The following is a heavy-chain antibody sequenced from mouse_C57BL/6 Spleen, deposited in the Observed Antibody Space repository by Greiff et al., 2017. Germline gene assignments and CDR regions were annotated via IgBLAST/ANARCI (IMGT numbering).Heavy chain of an antibody. D-gene: IGHD1-1*01. J-gene: IGHJ1*03. Sequence: VQLQQSGPELVKPGASVKISCKASGYTFTDYYMNWVKQSHGKSLEWIGDINPNNGGTSYNQKFKGKATLTVDKSSSTAYMEHRSLTSEDSAVYYCARLTVVATRYFDVWGTGTTVTVSS. CDR3: ARLTVVATRYFDV. CDR2: INPNNGGT. CDR1: GYTFTDYY. V-gene: IGHV1-26*01.